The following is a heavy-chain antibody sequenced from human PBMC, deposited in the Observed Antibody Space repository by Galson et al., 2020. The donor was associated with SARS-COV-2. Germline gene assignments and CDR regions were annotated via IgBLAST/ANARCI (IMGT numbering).Heavy chain of an antibody. Sequence: GGSLRLSCAASGFIFSNFALHWVRQAPGKGLEWVAVIWYDGSNKYYADSVKGRFTISRDNSKNTLYLQMNSLRAEDTAVYYCARDYGYNYNFDYWGQGTLVTVSS. V-gene: IGHV3-33*08. D-gene: IGHD5-12*01. CDR1: GFIFSNFA. J-gene: IGHJ4*02. CDR2: IWYDGSNK. CDR3: ARDYGYNYNFDY.